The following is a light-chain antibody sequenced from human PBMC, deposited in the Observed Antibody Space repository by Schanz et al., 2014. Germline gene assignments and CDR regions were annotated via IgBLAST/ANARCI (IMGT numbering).Light chain of an antibody. J-gene: IGLJ3*02. CDR3: QSYDSSLSSWV. Sequence: QSVLTQPPSVSGAPGQRVTISCNGSTSNIGSGFQVHWYRQLPGSAPTLVIYANTLRPSGVPDRFSGSKSGTSASLAITGLQADDEADYYCQSYDSSLSSWVFGGGTKLTVL. V-gene: IGLV1-40*01. CDR1: TSNIGSGFQ. CDR2: ANT.